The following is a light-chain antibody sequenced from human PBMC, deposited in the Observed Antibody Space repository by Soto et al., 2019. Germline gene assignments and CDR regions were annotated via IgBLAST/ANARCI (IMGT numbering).Light chain of an antibody. Sequence: QSALTQPRSVSGSPGQSVTISCTGTSSDVGGYNYVSWYQQHPGKAPKLMICDVSNRPSGVPDRFSGSRSGNTASLTISGLQAEDEADYYRCAYAGSYTLVFGGGTKVTVL. J-gene: IGLJ2*01. CDR3: CAYAGSYTLV. CDR2: DVS. CDR1: SSDVGGYNY. V-gene: IGLV2-11*01.